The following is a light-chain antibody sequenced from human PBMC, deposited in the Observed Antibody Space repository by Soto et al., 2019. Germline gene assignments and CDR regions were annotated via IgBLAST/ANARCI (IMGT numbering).Light chain of an antibody. Sequence: QPVLTQPASVSGSRGQSITVSCAGTSSDVGAYNLVSWYQHQPGKAPKLIIYEGNKRPSGVSTRFSGSKSANTASLTISGIQAEDLGDYLCGSDAESRICVFAMGTKVT. CDR3: GSDAESRICV. CDR2: EGN. J-gene: IGLJ1*01. CDR1: SSDVGAYNL. V-gene: IGLV2-23*01.